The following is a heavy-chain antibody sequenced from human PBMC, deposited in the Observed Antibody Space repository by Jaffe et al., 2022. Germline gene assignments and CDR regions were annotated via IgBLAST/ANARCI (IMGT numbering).Heavy chain of an antibody. D-gene: IGHD3-3*01. CDR1: GFTISDHY. V-gene: IGHV3-72*01. Sequence: QLVQSGGGLVQPGGSLRLSCVASGFTISDHYMDWVRQAPGKGLEWIGRIRTKSYNYATTYAASVRGGFTISRDDSENSVYLQMSSLTTADSAVYYCARDQGVGRNEDAFDIWGQGTMVTVSS. CDR3: ARDQGVGRNEDAFDI. J-gene: IGHJ3*02. CDR2: IRTKSYNYAT.